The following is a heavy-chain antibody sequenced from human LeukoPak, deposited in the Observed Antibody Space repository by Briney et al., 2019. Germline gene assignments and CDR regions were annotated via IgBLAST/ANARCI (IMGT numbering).Heavy chain of an antibody. D-gene: IGHD6-13*01. CDR1: GFTFSSYW. CDR3: ARGHIAAAGLIDY. J-gene: IGHJ4*02. CDR2: IKQDGSEK. V-gene: IGHV3-7*01. Sequence: GGSLRLSCAASGFTFSSYWMSWVRQAPGKGLEWVANIKQDGSEKYYVDSVKGRFTISRDNSKNTLYLQMNSLRAEDTAVYYCARGHIAAAGLIDYWGQGTLVTVSS.